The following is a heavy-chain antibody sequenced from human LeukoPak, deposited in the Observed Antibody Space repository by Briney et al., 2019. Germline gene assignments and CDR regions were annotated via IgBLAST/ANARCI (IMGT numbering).Heavy chain of an antibody. CDR2: IKQDGSER. J-gene: IGHJ4*02. CDR1: GFIFSNSW. Sequence: GGSLRLSCAASGFIFSNSWMSWVRQAPGKGLEWVANIKQDGSERYYVDSVKGRFTISRDNTKNSLYLQMDSLRAEDTAVYYCVRISTAVAGADYWGQGTLVTVSS. V-gene: IGHV3-7*01. D-gene: IGHD6-19*01. CDR3: VRISTAVAGADY.